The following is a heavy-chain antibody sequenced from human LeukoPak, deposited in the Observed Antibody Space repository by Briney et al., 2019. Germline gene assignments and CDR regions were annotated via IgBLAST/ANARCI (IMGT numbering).Heavy chain of an antibody. CDR2: ISYDGSNK. CDR1: GFTFSSYA. D-gene: IGHD4-23*01. J-gene: IGHJ4*02. V-gene: IGHV3-30-3*01. CDR3: AFGGEFGGNHLNKYFDY. Sequence: PGRSLRLSCAASGFTFSSYAMHWVRQAPGKGLEWVAVISYDGSNKYYADSVKGRFTISRDNSKNTLYLQMNSLRAEDTAVYYCAFGGEFGGNHLNKYFDYWGQGILVTVSS.